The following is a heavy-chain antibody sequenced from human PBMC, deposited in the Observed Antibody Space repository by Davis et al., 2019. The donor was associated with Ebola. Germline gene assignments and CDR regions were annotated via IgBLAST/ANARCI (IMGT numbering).Heavy chain of an antibody. CDR2: IYYSGST. CDR1: GGSISSYY. Sequence: SETLSLTCTVSGGSISSYYWSWIRQPPGKGLEWIGYIYYSGSTYYNPSLKSRVTIPVDTSKNQFSLKLSSVTAADTAVYYCARVGPLDGMDVWGKGTTVTVSS. D-gene: IGHD1-1*01. V-gene: IGHV4-30-4*01. J-gene: IGHJ6*04. CDR3: ARVGPLDGMDV.